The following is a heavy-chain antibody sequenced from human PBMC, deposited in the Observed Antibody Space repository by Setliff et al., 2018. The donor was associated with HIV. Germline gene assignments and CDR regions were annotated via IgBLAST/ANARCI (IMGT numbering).Heavy chain of an antibody. CDR2: IYTSGST. J-gene: IGHJ4*02. CDR1: GGSISSGSYY. D-gene: IGHD2-15*01. Sequence: SETLSLTCTVSGGSISSGSYYWSWIRQPAGKGLEWIGHIYTSGSTNYNPSLKSRVTISVDTSKNQFSLKLRSVTAADTAVYYCARGLYCSGGSCSFDYWGQGTLVTVSS. CDR3: ARGLYCSGGSCSFDY. V-gene: IGHV4-61*09.